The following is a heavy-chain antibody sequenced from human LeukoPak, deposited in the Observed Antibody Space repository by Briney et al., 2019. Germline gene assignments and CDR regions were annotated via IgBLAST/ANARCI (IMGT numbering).Heavy chain of an antibody. CDR2: MNPNSGNT. J-gene: IGHJ4*02. CDR3: ARGVGRAVAGTGYYFDY. CDR1: GYTFTSYD. V-gene: IGHV1-8*01. D-gene: IGHD6-19*01. Sequence: ASVKVSCKASGYTFTSYDINWVRQATGQGLEWMGWMNPNSGNTGYAQKFQGRDTMTRNTSISTAYMELSSLRSEDTAVYYCARGVGRAVAGTGYYFDYWGQGTLVTVSS.